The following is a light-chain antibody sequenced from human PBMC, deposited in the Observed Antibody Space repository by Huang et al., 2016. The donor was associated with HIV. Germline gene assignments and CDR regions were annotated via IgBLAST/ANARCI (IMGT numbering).Light chain of an antibody. V-gene: IGKV1-5*03. CDR2: KAS. Sequence: DIQMTQSPSTLSASVGDRVTITCRASQSISNWLAWYQKKSGKAPKLLIYKASNLMNGVPARFSGSGSGTKFTLTISSLQPDDFATYYCQQSNSNSYTFGQGTKLEI. CDR3: QQSNSNSYT. J-gene: IGKJ2*01. CDR1: QSISNW.